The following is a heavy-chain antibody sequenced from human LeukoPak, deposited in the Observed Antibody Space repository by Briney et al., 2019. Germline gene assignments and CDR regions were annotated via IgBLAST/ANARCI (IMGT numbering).Heavy chain of an antibody. J-gene: IGHJ3*01. D-gene: IGHD2-21*02. Sequence: SVKVSCKSSGDTSKNYSVNWVRQAPGQGLEWMGKIIPISGTTNYAQKFQGRVTITTDESTSTAYMELSSLRSEDTAVYYCAREGPGGDLTWGQGTMVTVSS. V-gene: IGHV1-69*05. CDR3: AREGPGGDLT. CDR2: IIPISGTT. CDR1: GDTSKNYS.